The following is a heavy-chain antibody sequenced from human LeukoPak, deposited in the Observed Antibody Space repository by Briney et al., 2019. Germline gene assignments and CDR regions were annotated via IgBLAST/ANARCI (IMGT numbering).Heavy chain of an antibody. J-gene: IGHJ4*02. D-gene: IGHD1-26*01. CDR1: GFTFSSYS. V-gene: IGHV3-23*01. CDR2: ISGSGGST. Sequence: GGSLRLSCAASGFTFSSYSMNWVRQAPGKGLEWVSSISGSGGSTYYADSVKGRFTISRDNYKNTLYLQVNSLRAEDTAVYYCAKSSTYSGSLIDYWGQGTLVSVSS. CDR3: AKSSTYSGSLIDY.